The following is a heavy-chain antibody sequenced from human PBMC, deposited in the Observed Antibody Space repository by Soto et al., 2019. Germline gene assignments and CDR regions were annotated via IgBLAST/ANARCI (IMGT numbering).Heavy chain of an antibody. D-gene: IGHD7-27*01. CDR3: VRVTGAERH. Sequence: EVQLVESGGGLTQHGGSLRLSCVVSGFIVSRSHMMWVRQAPGKGLEGVSVIYNHGQINYVDPVKGRFTIARDNSKNTIYLQMNSLKVEDTAVYYCVRVTGAERHWGQGALVTVSS. J-gene: IGHJ4*02. CDR1: GFIVSRSH. CDR2: IYNHGQI. V-gene: IGHV3-53*01.